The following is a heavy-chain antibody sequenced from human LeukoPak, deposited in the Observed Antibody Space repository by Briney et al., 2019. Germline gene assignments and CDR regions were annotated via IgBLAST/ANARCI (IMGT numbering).Heavy chain of an antibody. Sequence: ASVKVSCKVSGYTLTELSMHWVRQAPGKGLEWMGGFDPEGGETIYAQKFQGRVTMTTDTSTSTAYMELRSLRSDDTAVYYCARDMRVLSYGANEPDYWGQGTLVTVSS. J-gene: IGHJ4*02. D-gene: IGHD4/OR15-4a*01. CDR2: FDPEGGET. CDR3: ARDMRVLSYGANEPDY. CDR1: GYTLTELS. V-gene: IGHV1-24*01.